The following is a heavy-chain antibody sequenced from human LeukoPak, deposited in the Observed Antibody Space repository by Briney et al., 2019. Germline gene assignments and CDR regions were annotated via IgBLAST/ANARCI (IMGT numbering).Heavy chain of an antibody. D-gene: IGHD6-19*01. CDR2: ISSSSSTI. CDR3: ARGIAVAGTSEYYFEY. CDR1: GFTFSSYS. Sequence: PGGSLRLSCAASGFTFSSYSMNWVRQAPGKGLEWVSYISSSSSTIYYADSVKGRFTISRDNAKNSLHLQMNSLRDEDTAVYYCARGIAVAGTSEYYFEYWGQGTLVTVSS. V-gene: IGHV3-48*02. J-gene: IGHJ4*02.